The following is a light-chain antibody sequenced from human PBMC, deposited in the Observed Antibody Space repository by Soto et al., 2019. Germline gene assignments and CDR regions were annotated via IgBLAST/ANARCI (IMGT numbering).Light chain of an antibody. Sequence: QSVLPQPPAASGTPGQRVTISCFGSSPNIGSQFVYWYQQLPGAAPKLLIYKTNQRPPGVPDRFSGSKSGASASLAISGLRTEDEADYYCASWDDSLRWVFGGGTKLPVL. CDR2: KTN. CDR3: ASWDDSLRWV. CDR1: SPNIGSQF. J-gene: IGLJ3*02. V-gene: IGLV1-47*01.